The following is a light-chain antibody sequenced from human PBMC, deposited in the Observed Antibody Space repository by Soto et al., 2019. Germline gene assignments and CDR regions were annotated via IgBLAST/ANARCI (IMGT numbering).Light chain of an antibody. CDR3: LQDHNYPWT. CDR2: AAS. CDR1: QGIRND. Sequence: AIQMTQSPSSLSASVGDRVTIACRASQGIRNDLGWYQQKPGKAPKLLIYAASSLHSGVPSRFSGSGSGALFTLTISSLQPEDFATYYCLQDHNYPWTFGQGTKVDIK. V-gene: IGKV1-6*01. J-gene: IGKJ1*01.